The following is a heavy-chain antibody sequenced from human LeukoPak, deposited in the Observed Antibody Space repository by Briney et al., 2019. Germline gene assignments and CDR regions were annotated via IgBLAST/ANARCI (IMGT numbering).Heavy chain of an antibody. D-gene: IGHD1-26*01. J-gene: IGHJ4*02. Sequence: ASVKVSCKASGYTFINYYMHWVRQAPGQGLEWVGIINPSGGGTSYAQKFQGRVTMTRDTSTSTVYMEVSSLRSEDTGVYYCAREFSGYIDFWGQGTLVTVSS. CDR1: GYTFINYY. V-gene: IGHV1-46*01. CDR2: INPSGGGT. CDR3: AREFSGYIDF.